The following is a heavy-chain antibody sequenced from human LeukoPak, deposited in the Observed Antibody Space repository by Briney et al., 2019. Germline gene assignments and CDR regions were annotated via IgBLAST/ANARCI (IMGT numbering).Heavy chain of an antibody. D-gene: IGHD3-10*01. CDR1: GGSISNYY. Sequence: SETLSLTCTVSGGSISNYYLSRIRQPAGKGLEWIGRIYSRVTTYNPSLKSRVTMSADTSRNHVSLTLNSVTAADTAVYYCARDSGTTGEVKFDPWGQGTLVTVSS. CDR3: ARDSGTTGEVKFDP. J-gene: IGHJ5*02. V-gene: IGHV4-4*07. CDR2: IYSRVT.